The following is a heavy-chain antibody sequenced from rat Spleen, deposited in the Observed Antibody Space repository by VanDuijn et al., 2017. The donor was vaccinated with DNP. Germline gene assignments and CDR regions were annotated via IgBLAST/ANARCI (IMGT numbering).Heavy chain of an antibody. J-gene: IGHJ4*01. CDR1: GFSFSDYD. Sequence: EVQLVESGGGLVQPGRSLKLSCAASGFSFSDYDMAWVRQAPTKGLEWVACMSPTTRSSYYRDAVRGRFTVSRDDATSTLYLQMDSLRSEDTATYYCASFNWPAPWGQGTSVTVSS. D-gene: IGHD3-6*01. V-gene: IGHV5-25*01. CDR3: ASFNWPAP. CDR2: MSPTTRSS.